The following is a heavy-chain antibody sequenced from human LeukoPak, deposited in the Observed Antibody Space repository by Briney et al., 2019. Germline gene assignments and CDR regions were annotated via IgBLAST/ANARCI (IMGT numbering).Heavy chain of an antibody. CDR1: GFSLSSYT. Sequence: GGSLRLSCAASGFSLSSYTMNWVRQAPGKGLEWVSSISSSSSYIYYADSVKGRFTISRDNAKNSLYLQMNSLRAEDTAVYYCARVYYDSSGYYYGNDYWGQGTLVTVSS. V-gene: IGHV3-21*01. D-gene: IGHD3-22*01. CDR2: ISSSSSYI. CDR3: ARVYYDSSGYYYGNDY. J-gene: IGHJ4*02.